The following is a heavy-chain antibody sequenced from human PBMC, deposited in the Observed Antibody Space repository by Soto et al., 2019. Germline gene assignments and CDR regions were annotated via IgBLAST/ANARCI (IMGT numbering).Heavy chain of an antibody. D-gene: IGHD5-18*01. J-gene: IGHJ4*02. V-gene: IGHV4-30-2*01. Sequence: QLQLQESGSGLVKPSQTLSLTCAVSGGSISSGGYSWSWIRQPPGKGLEWIGYIYHSGSTYYNPSLKSRVTXXVXRXXNQFSLKLSSVTAADTAVYYCARAPESTAMVYFDYWGQGTLVTVSS. CDR1: GGSISSGGYS. CDR2: IYHSGST. CDR3: ARAPESTAMVYFDY.